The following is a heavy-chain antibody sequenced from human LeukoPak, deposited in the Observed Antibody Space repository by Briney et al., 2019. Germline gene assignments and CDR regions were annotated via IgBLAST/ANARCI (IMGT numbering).Heavy chain of an antibody. CDR2: INHSGST. CDR3: AGDWNLDY. Sequence: SETLSLTCGVYGGSFSDYYWSWIRQPPGKGLEWIGEINHSGSTNYNPSLKSRVTISVDTSKNQFSLKLSSVTAADTAVYYCAGDWNLDYWGQGTLVTVSS. V-gene: IGHV4-34*01. CDR1: GGSFSDYY. J-gene: IGHJ4*02. D-gene: IGHD1-1*01.